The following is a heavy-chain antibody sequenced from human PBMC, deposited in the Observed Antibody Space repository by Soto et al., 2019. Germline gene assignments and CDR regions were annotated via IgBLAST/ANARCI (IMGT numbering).Heavy chain of an antibody. J-gene: IGHJ2*01. Sequence: GGSLRLSCAASGFNFSAYAMHWVRQAPGKGLEWVALIWHDGSIDYYGDSVKGRFTISRDNSKETLFLQMNNLRADDTAEYYCARESSRWYLDLWGRGTLVTVSS. V-gene: IGHV3-33*01. CDR2: IWHDGSID. D-gene: IGHD2-2*01. CDR3: ARESSRWYLDL. CDR1: GFNFSAYA.